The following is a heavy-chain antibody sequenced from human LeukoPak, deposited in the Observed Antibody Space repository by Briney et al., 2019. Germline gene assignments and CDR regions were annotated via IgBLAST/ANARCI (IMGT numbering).Heavy chain of an antibody. D-gene: IGHD6-19*01. CDR1: GFTFNNNG. CDR3: AKDPEKGLAVARLEH. CDR2: IRYDGIYK. Sequence: GGSLRLSRAASGFTFNNNGMLWVRLAPGKGLEWVAFIRYDGIYKYYADSVKGRFTIFRDKSKTTLFLQMDSLRAEDTAVYYCAKDPEKGLAVARLEHWGQGTLVTVSS. J-gene: IGHJ5*02. V-gene: IGHV3-30*02.